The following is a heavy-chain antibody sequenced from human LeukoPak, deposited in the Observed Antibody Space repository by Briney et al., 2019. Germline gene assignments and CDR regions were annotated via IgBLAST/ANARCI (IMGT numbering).Heavy chain of an antibody. CDR1: GGSISSSSYY. Sequence: SETLSLTCTVSGGSISSSSYYWGWIRQPPGKWLEWIGSIYYSGSTHYNPSLKSRVTISVDTSKNQFSLKLSSVTAADTAVYYCASSPGYYFDYWGQGTLVTVSS. V-gene: IGHV4-39*01. J-gene: IGHJ4*02. CDR2: IYYSGST. CDR3: ASSPGYYFDY.